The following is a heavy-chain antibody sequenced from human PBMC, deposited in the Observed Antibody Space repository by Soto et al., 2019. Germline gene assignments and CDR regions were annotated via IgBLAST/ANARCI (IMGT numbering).Heavy chain of an antibody. CDR2: ISARSGKT. CDR1: GYSFTSQG. V-gene: IGHV1-18*01. J-gene: IGHJ4*02. CDR3: AREAYSSSWYYFDY. Sequence: ASVKVSCKASGYSFTSQGISWVRQAPGQGLEWMGWISARSGKTNYGQKFQGRVTLTTDTSTSTAYMELSSLRSEDTAVYYCAREAYSSSWYYFDYWGQGTLVTVSS. D-gene: IGHD6-13*01.